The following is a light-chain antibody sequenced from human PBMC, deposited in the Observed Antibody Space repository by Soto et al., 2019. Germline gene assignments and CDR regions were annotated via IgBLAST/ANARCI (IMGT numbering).Light chain of an antibody. CDR3: KQHSKWPPFT. V-gene: IGKV3-11*01. Sequence: DIALTQTPASLPLSDLELVTLSFMGSRSVSRYLVWDQQKPGRTPSLLIYDASTRATGIAARFSSSGSGTDFSLTISSREHQDYAVYYCKQHSKWPPFTFGAGTKVDIK. CDR2: DAS. J-gene: IGKJ4*01. CDR1: RSVSRY.